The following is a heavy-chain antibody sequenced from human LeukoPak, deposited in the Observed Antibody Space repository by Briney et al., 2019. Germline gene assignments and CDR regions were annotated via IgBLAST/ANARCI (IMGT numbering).Heavy chain of an antibody. J-gene: IGHJ4*02. CDR2: IGTSSNTI. Sequence: GGSLRLSCAASGFTFISYGLNWVRQAPGKGLEWVSYIGTSSNTIYYADSVKGRFTISRDNAKNSLYLQMNSLRDEDTAVYYCARHDYGGNSGDFWGQGTLVTVSS. V-gene: IGHV3-48*02. D-gene: IGHD4-23*01. CDR1: GFTFISYG. CDR3: ARHDYGGNSGDF.